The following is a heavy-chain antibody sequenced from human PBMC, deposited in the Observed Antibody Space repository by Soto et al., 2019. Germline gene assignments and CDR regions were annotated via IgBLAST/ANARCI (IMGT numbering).Heavy chain of an antibody. CDR3: ATMKRARLDS. CDR1: GIMSSGYG. D-gene: IGHD6-25*01. J-gene: IGHJ4*02. Sequence: QEPVVQSGPAMKEPGSSVKVSCRASGIMSSGYGFSWVRQASGQGLEWVGRINPTLDSTQYAQNLQGRVSITVDKSTDTAYLEVTSLRLEDTAIYFCATMKRARLDSWGRGTVVTVSS. V-gene: IGHV1-69*09. CDR2: INPTLDST.